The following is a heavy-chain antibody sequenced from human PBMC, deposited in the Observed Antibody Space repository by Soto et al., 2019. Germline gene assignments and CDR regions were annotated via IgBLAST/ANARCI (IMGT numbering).Heavy chain of an antibody. Sequence: QVHLQESGPGLVKPSGTLSLTCAVSGASISSGSWWSWVRQPPGKGLEWIGEIFHDGSTNYNPSLKSRVTMSVDKSKNYSSLELTSVTAADTALYYCARDEYNDSSDWGQGTLVTVSS. CDR3: ARDEYNDSSD. D-gene: IGHD1-1*01. CDR1: GASISSGSW. CDR2: IFHDGST. V-gene: IGHV4-4*02. J-gene: IGHJ4*02.